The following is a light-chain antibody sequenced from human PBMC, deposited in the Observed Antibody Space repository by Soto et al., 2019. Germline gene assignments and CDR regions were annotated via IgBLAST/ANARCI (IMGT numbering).Light chain of an antibody. CDR3: QHYHNWPPWT. J-gene: IGKJ1*01. Sequence: EIVMTQSPATLSVSPGERATLSCRASKSVSSNLAWYQQKPGQAPRLLIYRASTRATGIPARFSGSGSGTDFTLTITSLQSEDFAVYYCQHYHNWPPWTFGQGTKVEI. CDR2: RAS. V-gene: IGKV3-15*01. CDR1: KSVSSN.